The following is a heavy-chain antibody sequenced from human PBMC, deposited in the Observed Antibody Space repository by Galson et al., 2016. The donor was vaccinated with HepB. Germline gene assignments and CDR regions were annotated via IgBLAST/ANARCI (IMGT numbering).Heavy chain of an antibody. D-gene: IGHD1-14*01. J-gene: IGHJ5*02. V-gene: IGHV3-21*01. CDR3: ARAVEMTAGISGFNWFDP. CDR2: ISSSSTYI. CDR1: FSTYS. Sequence: FSTYSMNWVRQAPGKGLEWVSSISSSSTYIYYADSLTGRFTISRDNAKSSLYLQMNTLRAEDTAVYYCARAVEMTAGISGFNWFDPWGQGTLVTVSS.